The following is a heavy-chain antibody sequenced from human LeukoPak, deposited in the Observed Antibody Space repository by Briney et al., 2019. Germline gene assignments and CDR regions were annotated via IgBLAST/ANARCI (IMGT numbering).Heavy chain of an antibody. D-gene: IGHD3-16*02. J-gene: IGHJ4*02. CDR3: AKGYPYFDY. Sequence: PGGSLRLSCAASGFTFSSYGMHWVRQAPGKGLEWVAVISYDGSNKYYADPVKGRFTISRDNSKNTLYLQMNSLRAEDTAVYYCAKGYPYFDYWGQGTLVTVSS. V-gene: IGHV3-30*18. CDR1: GFTFSSYG. CDR2: ISYDGSNK.